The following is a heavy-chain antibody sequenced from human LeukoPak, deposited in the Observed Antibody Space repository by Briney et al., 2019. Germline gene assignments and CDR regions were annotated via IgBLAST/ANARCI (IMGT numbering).Heavy chain of an antibody. Sequence: SVKVSCKASGGTFSSHAIAWVRQAPGQGPEWMGGIIPISGTADYAQKSQGRVTITTDQSTSTAYMELSSLTSDDTAVYYCARGLQYQLLKALRYYYMDVWGEGTTVTVSS. J-gene: IGHJ6*03. V-gene: IGHV1-69*05. D-gene: IGHD2-2*01. CDR1: GGTFSSHA. CDR3: ARGLQYQLLKALRYYYMDV. CDR2: IIPISGTA.